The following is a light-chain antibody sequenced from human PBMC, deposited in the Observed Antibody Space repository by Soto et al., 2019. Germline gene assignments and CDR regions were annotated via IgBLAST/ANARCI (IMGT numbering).Light chain of an antibody. J-gene: IGLJ1*01. Sequence: QSVLTQPASVSGSPGQSITISCTGTSSDVGGYNYVSWYQQHPGKAPKVMIYEVSHRPSGVSNRFSGSKSGNTASLIISGLQAEDEADYYCSSYTSSSTLGVFGTGTKVTVL. CDR3: SSYTSSSTLGV. CDR1: SSDVGGYNY. CDR2: EVS. V-gene: IGLV2-14*01.